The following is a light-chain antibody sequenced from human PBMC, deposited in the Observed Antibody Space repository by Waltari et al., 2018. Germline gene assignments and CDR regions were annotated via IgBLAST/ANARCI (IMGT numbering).Light chain of an antibody. CDR1: QSVGRY. CDR3: QKYVNLPAT. CDR2: DAS. Sequence: EIVLTQSPGTLSLSPGERATLSCRASQSVGRYLAWYQQKPGQAPRLLIYDASTRATGIPDRFSGSGSGTDFSLTISRLESEDSAVYYCQKYVNLPATFGQGTKVEIK. V-gene: IGKV3-20*01. J-gene: IGKJ1*01.